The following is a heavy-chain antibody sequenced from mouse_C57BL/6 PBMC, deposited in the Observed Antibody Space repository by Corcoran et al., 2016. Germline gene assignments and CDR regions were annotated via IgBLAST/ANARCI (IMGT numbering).Heavy chain of an antibody. D-gene: IGHD3-1*01. J-gene: IGHJ1*03. V-gene: IGHV1-76*01. Sequence: QVQLKQSGAELVRPGASVKLSCKASGYTFTDYYINWVKQRPGQGLEWIARIYPGSGNTYYNEKFKGKATLTAEKSSSTAYMQLSSLTSEDSAVYFCARSGLRYFDVWGTGTTVTVSS. CDR3: ARSGLRYFDV. CDR2: IYPGSGNT. CDR1: GYTFTDYY.